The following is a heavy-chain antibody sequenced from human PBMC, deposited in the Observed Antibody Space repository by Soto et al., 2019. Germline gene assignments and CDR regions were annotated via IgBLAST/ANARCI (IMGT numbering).Heavy chain of an antibody. CDR3: ARELCGGGSCYQDYYYYGMDV. V-gene: IGHV3-30-3*01. J-gene: IGHJ6*02. CDR1: GFTFSSYA. D-gene: IGHD2-15*01. Sequence: GGSLRLSCAASGFTFSSYAMHWVRQAPGKGLEWVAVISYDGSNKYYADSVKGRFTISRDNSKNTLYLQMNSLRAEDTAVYYCARELCGGGSCYQDYYYYGMDVWGQGTTVTVSS. CDR2: ISYDGSNK.